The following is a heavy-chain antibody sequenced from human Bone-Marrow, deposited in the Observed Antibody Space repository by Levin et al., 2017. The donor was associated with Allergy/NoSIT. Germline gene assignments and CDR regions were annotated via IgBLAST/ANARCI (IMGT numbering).Heavy chain of an antibody. J-gene: IGHJ3*02. Sequence: ASVKVSCKVSGDTLTDLSIYWVRQAPGKGLEWMGGLDPEDGRTIAAKWFKGRLSMAEDPSTETASMELSSLTSDDTAVYYCPTDWYDQRHAFDIFCQGTVVTVSS. CDR3: PTDWYDQRHAFDI. CDR1: GDTLTDLS. D-gene: IGHD1-1*01. CDR2: LDPEDGRT. V-gene: IGHV1-24*01.